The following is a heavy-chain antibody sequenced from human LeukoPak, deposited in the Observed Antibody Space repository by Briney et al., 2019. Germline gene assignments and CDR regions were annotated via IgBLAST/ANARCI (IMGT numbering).Heavy chain of an antibody. CDR1: GGSISSYY. CDR3: ARQGPYYDAFDI. CDR2: IYYSGST. J-gene: IGHJ3*02. Sequence: PSKTLSLTCTVSGGSISSYYWSWIGQPPGKGLEWIGYIYYSGSTNYNPSLKSRVTISVDTSKNQFSLKLSSVTAADTAVYYCARQGPYYDAFDIWGQGTMVTVSS. D-gene: IGHD3-10*01. V-gene: IGHV4-59*08.